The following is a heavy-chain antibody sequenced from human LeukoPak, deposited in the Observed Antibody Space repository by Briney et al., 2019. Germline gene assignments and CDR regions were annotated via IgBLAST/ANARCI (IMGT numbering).Heavy chain of an antibody. CDR1: GYTFTGCY. J-gene: IGHJ4*02. V-gene: IGHV1-2*02. D-gene: IGHD6-19*01. Sequence: ASVKVSCKASGYTFTGCYMHWVRQAPGQGLEWMGWINPNSGGTNYAQKFQGRVTMTRDTSISTAYMELSRLRSDDTAVYYCARANRRGIAVAGTKPYWGQGTLVTVSS. CDR2: INPNSGGT. CDR3: ARANRRGIAVAGTKPY.